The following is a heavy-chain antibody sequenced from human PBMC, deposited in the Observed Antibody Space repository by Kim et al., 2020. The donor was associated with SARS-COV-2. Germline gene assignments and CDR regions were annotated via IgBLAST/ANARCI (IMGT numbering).Heavy chain of an antibody. D-gene: IGHD1-26*01. Sequence: AQNFRSRVTMTRETSTSTVYMGLSSLRSEDTAVYYCARVGGIVGPLVFDYWGQGTLVTVSS. J-gene: IGHJ4*02. V-gene: IGHV1-46*01. CDR3: ARVGGIVGPLVFDY.